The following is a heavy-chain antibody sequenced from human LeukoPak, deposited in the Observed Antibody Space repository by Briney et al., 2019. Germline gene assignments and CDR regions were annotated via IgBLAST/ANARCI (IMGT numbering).Heavy chain of an antibody. D-gene: IGHD3-10*01. Sequence: SQTLSLTCAISGDSVSSNSAAWNWIRQSPSRGLEWLGRTYYRSKWYNDYAVSVKSRITINPDTSKNRFSLKLTSVTAADTAVYYCARSYYYASGSHLDYWGQGTLVTVSS. CDR2: TYYRSKWYN. CDR1: GDSVSSNSAA. CDR3: ARSYYYASGSHLDY. J-gene: IGHJ4*02. V-gene: IGHV6-1*01.